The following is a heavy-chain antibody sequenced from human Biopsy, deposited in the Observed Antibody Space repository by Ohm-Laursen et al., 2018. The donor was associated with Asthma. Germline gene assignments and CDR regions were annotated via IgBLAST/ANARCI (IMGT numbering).Heavy chain of an antibody. CDR1: GFTFSGSW. CDR2: IKPDGSQT. D-gene: IGHD2-2*01. CDR3: ATLSWYAPQY. Sequence: SLRLFCAASGFTFSGSWMIWVRQAPGKGLQWLAFIKPDGSQTYYADSVEGRFSISRDNSKNSLYLQMSSLRGEDTAIYYCATLSWYAPQYWGQGTLVTVSS. V-gene: IGHV3-7*01. J-gene: IGHJ4*02.